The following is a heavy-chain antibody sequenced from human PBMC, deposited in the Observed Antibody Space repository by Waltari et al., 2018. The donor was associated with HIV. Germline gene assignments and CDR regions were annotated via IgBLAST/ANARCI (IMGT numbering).Heavy chain of an antibody. D-gene: IGHD4-17*01. CDR2: IYPGDSDA. V-gene: IGHV5-51*01. CDR1: GNNFDGYW. CDR3: ARRKGDYRTAFDI. J-gene: IGHJ3*02. Sequence: EEKLVQSGAEVKEPGESLTISCMSLGNNFDGYWVGWVRHVPGKGLEWMGVIYPGDSDAVYSPSFQGRVIMSTDSSISTVYLQWSSLRASDTAMYYCARRKGDYRTAFDIWGQGTMVTASS.